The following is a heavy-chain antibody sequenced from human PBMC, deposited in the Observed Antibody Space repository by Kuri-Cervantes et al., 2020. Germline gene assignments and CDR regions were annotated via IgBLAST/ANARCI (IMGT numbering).Heavy chain of an antibody. CDR1: GFTVSSNY. Sequence: GESLKISCAASGFTVSSNYMSWVRQAPGKGLEWVSVIYSGGSTYYADSVKGRFTISRDNSKNSLYLQMNSLRAEDTAVYYCAREYYYDSSGYYEVLDYWGQGTLVTVSS. CDR2: IYSGGST. D-gene: IGHD3-22*01. CDR3: AREYYYDSSGYYEVLDY. V-gene: IGHV3-66*01. J-gene: IGHJ4*02.